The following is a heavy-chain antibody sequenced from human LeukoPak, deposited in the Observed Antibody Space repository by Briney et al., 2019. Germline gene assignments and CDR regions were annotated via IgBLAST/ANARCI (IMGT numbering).Heavy chain of an antibody. CDR1: GGSITGYY. V-gene: IGHV4-59*12. J-gene: IGHJ4*02. Sequence: SETLSLTCTVSGGSITGYYWSWIRQPPGKGLEWIGYIYYSGSTNYNPSFKSRLTISVDTSKNQFSLKLSSVTAADTAVYYCARAVDYGGNSFDYWGQGTLVTVSS. CDR3: ARAVDYGGNSFDY. CDR2: IYYSGST. D-gene: IGHD4-23*01.